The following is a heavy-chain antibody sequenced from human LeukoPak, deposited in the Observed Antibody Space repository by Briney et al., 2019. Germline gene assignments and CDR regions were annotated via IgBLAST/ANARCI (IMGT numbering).Heavy chain of an antibody. J-gene: IGHJ6*03. CDR3: ARGGRGYSYGYYYYYMDV. D-gene: IGHD5-18*01. CDR1: GYTFTSYG. CDR2: VSAYNGNT. Sequence: ASVKVSCKGSGYTFTSYGISWGRQAPGQGLEWIGLVSAYNGNTNYAQKLQGRVTMTTDTSTSTAYMELRSLRSDDTAVYYCARGGRGYSYGYYYYYMDVWGKGTTVTVSS. V-gene: IGHV1-18*01.